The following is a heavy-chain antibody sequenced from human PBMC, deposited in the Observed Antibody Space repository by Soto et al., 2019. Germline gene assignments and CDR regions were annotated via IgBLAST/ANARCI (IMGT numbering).Heavy chain of an antibody. D-gene: IGHD3-22*01. V-gene: IGHV3-23*01. Sequence: PGGSLRLSCAASGFTFSGYAMSWVRQAPGKGLEWVSAISGSGGSTYYADSVKGRFTISRDNSKNTLYLQMNRLRAEDTAVYYCAKDRDPYYYDSKFYYCGQGTLVTVSS. CDR3: AKDRDPYYYDSKFYY. CDR2: ISGSGGST. CDR1: GFTFSGYA. J-gene: IGHJ4*02.